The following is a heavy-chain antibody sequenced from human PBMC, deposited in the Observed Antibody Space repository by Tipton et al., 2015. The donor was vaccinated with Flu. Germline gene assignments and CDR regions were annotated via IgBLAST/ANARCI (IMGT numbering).Heavy chain of an antibody. J-gene: IGHJ3*02. V-gene: IGHV3-7*01. CDR2: ISQDGNDK. Sequence: SLRLSCATSGFTFSKYWMSWIRQAPRKELEWVAHISQDGNDKYYVDSVKGRFTISRDNAKKSLLLQMNSLRAEDTAVYYCARPRYGDYNDAFDIWGQGTTVTISS. CDR1: GFTFSKYW. CDR3: ARPRYGDYNDAFDI. D-gene: IGHD4-17*01.